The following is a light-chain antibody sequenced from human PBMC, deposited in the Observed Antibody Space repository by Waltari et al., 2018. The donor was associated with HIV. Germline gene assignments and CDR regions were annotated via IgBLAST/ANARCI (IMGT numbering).Light chain of an antibody. Sequence: ETMMTQSPATLSVSPGERATLSCRASETVFSNLAWYQQKPGRAPRLLIYGASTRATGIPARFSGSGSGTEFTLTISSLQSEDFAVYYCQQYINWPPYTFGQGTKLEIK. J-gene: IGKJ2*01. CDR2: GAS. V-gene: IGKV3-15*01. CDR1: ETVFSN. CDR3: QQYINWPPYT.